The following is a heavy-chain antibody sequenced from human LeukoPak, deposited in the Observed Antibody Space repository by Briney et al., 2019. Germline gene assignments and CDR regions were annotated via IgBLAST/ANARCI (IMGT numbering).Heavy chain of an antibody. V-gene: IGHV3-23*01. CDR2: ISGSGGST. CDR1: GFTFSSYG. CDR3: AKDYDFWSGYMRSTNWFDP. D-gene: IGHD3-3*01. J-gene: IGHJ5*02. Sequence: GGSLRLSCAASGFTFSSYGMHWVRQAPGKGLEWVSAISGSGGSTYYADSVKGRFTISRDNSKNTLYLQMNSLRAEDTAVYYCAKDYDFWSGYMRSTNWFDPWGQGTLVTVSS.